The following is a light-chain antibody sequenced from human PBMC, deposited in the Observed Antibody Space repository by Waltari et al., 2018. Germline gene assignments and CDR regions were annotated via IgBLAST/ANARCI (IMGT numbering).Light chain of an antibody. CDR3: QQGNSFPPT. CDR2: SAS. V-gene: IGKV1-12*01. Sequence: DIQMTQSPSSVAASVGDRVTITCRASQGISSWLAWYQQKPGSAPKVLIYSASTLQTGVPSRFSCSGSGTDFTLTIDSLQPEDFATYYCQQGNSFPPTFGQGTKVEIK. J-gene: IGKJ1*01. CDR1: QGISSW.